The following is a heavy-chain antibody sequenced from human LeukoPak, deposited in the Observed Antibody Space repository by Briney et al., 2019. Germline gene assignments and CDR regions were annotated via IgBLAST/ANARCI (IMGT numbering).Heavy chain of an antibody. J-gene: IGHJ6*03. Sequence: ASVKVSCKASGYTFTSYGISWVRQAPGQGLEWMGWISAYNGNTNYAQKLQGRVTMTTDTYTSTAYMELRSLRSDDTAVYYCAGMTTVTSYYSYYMDDWGKGTTVTVSS. V-gene: IGHV1-18*01. CDR1: GYTFTSYG. CDR2: ISAYNGNT. CDR3: AGMTTVTSYYSYYMDD. D-gene: IGHD4-17*01.